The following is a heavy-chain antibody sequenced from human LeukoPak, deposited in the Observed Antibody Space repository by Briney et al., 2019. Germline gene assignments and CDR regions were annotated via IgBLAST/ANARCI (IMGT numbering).Heavy chain of an antibody. J-gene: IGHJ4*02. CDR2: LSTSGST. CDR1: GVSISSGSYY. CDR3: ARSGLTYYYDSSGYYYLGY. D-gene: IGHD3-22*01. Sequence: SQTLSLTCTVSGVSISSGSYYWGWIRQPAGKGLEWVGRLSTSGSTNYNPSLKSRVTILVDTSKDQFSLKLTSVTAADTAVYYCARSGLTYYYDSSGYYYLGYWGQGTLVTVSS. V-gene: IGHV4-61*02.